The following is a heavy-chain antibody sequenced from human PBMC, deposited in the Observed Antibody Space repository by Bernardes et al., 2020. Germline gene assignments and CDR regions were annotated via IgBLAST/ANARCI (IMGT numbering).Heavy chain of an antibody. Sequence: GGSLRLSCAASGFTFNGYSMHWVRQAPGKGLEWVSHISWDGGSTYYPDSVKGRFTISRDNSKNSLYLQMNSLRTEDTALYYCAKDIGIPNYYGSGSYYIRELPEYGMDVRGEG. D-gene: IGHD3-10*01. CDR1: GFTFNGYS. CDR2: ISWDGGST. J-gene: IGHJ6*02. V-gene: IGHV3-43*01. CDR3: AKDIGIPNYYGSGSYYIRELPEYGMDV.